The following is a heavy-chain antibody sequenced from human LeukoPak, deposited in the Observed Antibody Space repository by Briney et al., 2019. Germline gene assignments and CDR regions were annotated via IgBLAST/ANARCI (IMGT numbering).Heavy chain of an antibody. D-gene: IGHD6-13*01. Sequence: PGGSLRLSCAASGFTFSNYAMNWVRQAPGKGLEWVSSISSSSSYIYYADSVKGRFTISRDNAKNSLYLQMNSLRAEDTAVYYCARDWPTIAAAGTIPEYFQHWGQGTLVTVSS. J-gene: IGHJ1*01. CDR3: ARDWPTIAAAGTIPEYFQH. V-gene: IGHV3-21*01. CDR1: GFTFSNYA. CDR2: ISSSSSYI.